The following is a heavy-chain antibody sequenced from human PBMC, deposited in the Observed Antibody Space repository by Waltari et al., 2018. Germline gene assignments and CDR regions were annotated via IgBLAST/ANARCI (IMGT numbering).Heavy chain of an antibody. CDR1: GYTFTNYA. J-gene: IGHJ4*02. CDR3: ASTAVAGSFDY. D-gene: IGHD6-19*01. V-gene: IGHV1-3*01. Sequence: QVQLVQSGAEVKKPGASVKVSCKASGYTFTNYAMHWVRQAPGQRLEWMGWINAGNGDTKDSQKFQGRVTISRDTSASTAYMELSSLRSEDTAVYYCASTAVAGSFDYWGQGTLVTVSS. CDR2: INAGNGDT.